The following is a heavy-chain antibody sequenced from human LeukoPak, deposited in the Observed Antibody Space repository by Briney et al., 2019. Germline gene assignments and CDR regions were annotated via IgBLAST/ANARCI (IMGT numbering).Heavy chain of an antibody. D-gene: IGHD3-22*01. Sequence: GGSLRLSCVASGFTFDDYAMHWVRQAPGKGLEWVSGISWNSGNIGYADFVKGRFTISRDNAKNSLYLQMNSLRAEDMALYYCARYDSSGSEAFDIWGQGTMVTASS. J-gene: IGHJ3*02. CDR2: ISWNSGNI. CDR3: ARYDSSGSEAFDI. CDR1: GFTFDDYA. V-gene: IGHV3-9*03.